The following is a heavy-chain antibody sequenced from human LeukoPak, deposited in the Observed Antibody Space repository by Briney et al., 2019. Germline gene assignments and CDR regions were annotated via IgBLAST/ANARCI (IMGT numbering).Heavy chain of an antibody. CDR1: GFTFDDYT. V-gene: IGHV3-43*01. CDR2: ISWDGGST. J-gene: IGHJ4*02. Sequence: GGSLRLSCAASGFTFDDYTMHWVCQTPGKGLEWVSLISWDGGSTYYADSVKGRFTISRDNSKNSLYLQMSSLRAEDTALYYCTKVGPTRHFDSWGQGTLVTVSS. CDR3: TKVGPTRHFDS.